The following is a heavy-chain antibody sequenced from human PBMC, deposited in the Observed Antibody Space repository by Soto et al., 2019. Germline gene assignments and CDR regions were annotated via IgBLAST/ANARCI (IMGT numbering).Heavy chain of an antibody. CDR3: ARYSGKYQGPIDY. D-gene: IGHD1-26*01. Sequence: GWSLRLSCASSVFTFIHYGIHWVRQAPGKGLEWLAVISYDGSNKHYADSVKGRFTVSRDNSKNTLYLQMNSLRAEDTAVYFCARYSGKYQGPIDYWGQGTLVTVSS. V-gene: IGHV3-30*03. CDR1: VFTFIHYG. J-gene: IGHJ4*02. CDR2: ISYDGSNK.